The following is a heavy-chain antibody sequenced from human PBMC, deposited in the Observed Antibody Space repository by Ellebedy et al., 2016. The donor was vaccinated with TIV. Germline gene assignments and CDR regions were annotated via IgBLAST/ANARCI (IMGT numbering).Heavy chain of an antibody. Sequence: PGGSLRLSCAASGFTFSSYWMSRVRQAPGKGMEWVANIKQDESENYYVGSVKGRLTVSRDNAENYLYLQMNSLRADDSAVYYCARDHVVGGGRPPGFDYWGQGTLVTVSS. CDR2: IKQDESEN. J-gene: IGHJ4*02. CDR3: ARDHVVGGGRPPGFDY. V-gene: IGHV3-7*01. CDR1: GFTFSSYW. D-gene: IGHD2-21*01.